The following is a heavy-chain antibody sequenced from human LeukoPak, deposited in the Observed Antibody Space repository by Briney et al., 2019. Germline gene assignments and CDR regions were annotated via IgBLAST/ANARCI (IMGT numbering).Heavy chain of an antibody. CDR1: GYPFTSYW. CDR3: ARDYGSGSYYYDY. D-gene: IGHD3-10*01. Sequence: GESLKISCKGSGYPFTSYWIGWVRQMPGKGLEWMGVIYPDDSDTRYSPSFQDPVTLSADKSISTAYLQWSGLQASDTAMYYCARDYGSGSYYYDYWGQGTLVTVSS. CDR2: IYPDDSDT. J-gene: IGHJ4*02. V-gene: IGHV5-51*01.